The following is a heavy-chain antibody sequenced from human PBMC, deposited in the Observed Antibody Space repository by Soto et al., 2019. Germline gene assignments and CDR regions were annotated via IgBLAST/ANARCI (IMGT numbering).Heavy chain of an antibody. D-gene: IGHD3-22*01. CDR2: IYYSGST. CDR3: ASHGAWYYDSSGYLGSYFDY. J-gene: IGHJ4*02. V-gene: IGHV4-59*08. CDR1: AGSISSYY. Sequence: SETLSLTCTVAAGSISSYYWSWFRQPPGKGLEWIGYIYYSGSTNYNPTLKSRVTISGNTSKNQFSLKLSSVTAAATAVYYCASHGAWYYDSSGYLGSYFDYWGEGTLVSVSS.